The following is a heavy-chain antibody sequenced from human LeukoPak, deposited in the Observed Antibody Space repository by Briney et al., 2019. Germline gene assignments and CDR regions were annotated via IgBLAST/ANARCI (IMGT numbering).Heavy chain of an antibody. J-gene: IGHJ6*02. CDR1: GYTLTELS. CDR2: FDPEDGET. Sequence: ASVKVSCKVSGYTLTELSMHWVRQATGKGLEWIGGFDPEDGETIYAQKFQGRVTMTEDTSTDTAYMELSSLRSEDTAVYYCATRWLAPRYYYYGMDVWGQGTTVTVSS. V-gene: IGHV1-24*01. D-gene: IGHD6-19*01. CDR3: ATRWLAPRYYYYGMDV.